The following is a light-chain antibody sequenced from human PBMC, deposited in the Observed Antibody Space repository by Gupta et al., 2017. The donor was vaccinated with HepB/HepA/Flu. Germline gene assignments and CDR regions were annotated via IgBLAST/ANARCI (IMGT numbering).Light chain of an antibody. CDR3: SSYTSASSLWV. CDR2: DVS. J-gene: IGLJ3*02. CDR1: SSDVGGYNY. Sequence: QSALTQPASVSGSPGQSISISCTGTSSDVGGYNYVSWYQQHSGQAPKLMIYDVSYRPSGVSNRFSGSKSGNTASLTISGLQAKDEADYYCSSYTSASSLWVFGGGTKLTVL. V-gene: IGLV2-14*01.